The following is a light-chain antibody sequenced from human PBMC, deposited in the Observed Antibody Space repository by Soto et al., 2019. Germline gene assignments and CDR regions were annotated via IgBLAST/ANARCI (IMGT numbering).Light chain of an antibody. CDR3: QQYNSYSPWT. Sequence: DIQMTQSPSSLSASVGDRVTITCRASQSISSYLNWFQQKPGKAPKVLIYATSGLQSGVPSRFSGSGSGTEFTLTISGLQPDDFATYYCQQYNSYSPWTFGQGTKVDIK. V-gene: IGKV1-16*01. CDR1: QSISSY. J-gene: IGKJ1*01. CDR2: ATS.